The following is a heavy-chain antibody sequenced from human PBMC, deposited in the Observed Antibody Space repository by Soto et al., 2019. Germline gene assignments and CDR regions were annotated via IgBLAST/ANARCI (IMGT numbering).Heavy chain of an antibody. Sequence: AGGSLRLSCAASGFTFSSYAMHWVRQAPGKGLEWVAVISYDGSNKYYADSVKGRFTISRDNSKNTLYLQMNSLRAEDTAVYYCARDGVVVVPAARRYYYGMDVWGQGTTVTVSS. V-gene: IGHV3-30-3*01. CDR3: ARDGVVVVPAARRYYYGMDV. D-gene: IGHD2-2*01. CDR2: ISYDGSNK. CDR1: GFTFSSYA. J-gene: IGHJ6*02.